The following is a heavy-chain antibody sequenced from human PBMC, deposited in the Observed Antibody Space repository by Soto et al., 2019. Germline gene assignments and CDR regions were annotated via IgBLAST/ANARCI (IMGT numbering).Heavy chain of an antibody. CDR1: GGSFSDYY. Sequence: QVQLQQWGAGLLKPSETLSLTCAVYGGSFSDYYWNWIRQPPGKGLEWIGEINHSGSTNYNPSLKRRVTISVDTSNNQFSLKLSSVTAADTAVYYCAISHALSRDFDYWGQGTLVTVSS. V-gene: IGHV4-34*01. CDR3: AISHALSRDFDY. J-gene: IGHJ4*02. CDR2: INHSGST.